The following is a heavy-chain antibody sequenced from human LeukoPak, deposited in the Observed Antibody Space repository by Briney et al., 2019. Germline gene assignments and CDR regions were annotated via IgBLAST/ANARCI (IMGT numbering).Heavy chain of an antibody. CDR1: GFTFSSYG. Sequence: GGSLRLSCAASGFTFSSYGMHWVRLAPGKGLEWLAFIRHDGSNEYFADSVKGRFTISRDNSKNTLYLQMNSLRSEDTAVYYCAKDVVQLAYHYYMDVWGKGTTVTFSS. CDR2: IRHDGSNE. J-gene: IGHJ6*03. D-gene: IGHD1-1*01. V-gene: IGHV3-30*02. CDR3: AKDVVQLAYHYYMDV.